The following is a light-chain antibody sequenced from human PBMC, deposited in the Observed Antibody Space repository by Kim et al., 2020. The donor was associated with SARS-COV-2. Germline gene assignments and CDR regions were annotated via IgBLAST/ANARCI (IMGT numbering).Light chain of an antibody. J-gene: IGLJ2*01. V-gene: IGLV3-1*01. CDR1: KLGDKY. CDR3: QAWDSNTVV. Sequence: SYELTQPPSVSVSPGQTASITCSGDKLGDKYACWYQQKPGQSPVLVIYQDSKRPSGIPEQFSGSNSGNTATLTISGTQAMDEADYYCQAWDSNTVVFGGG. CDR2: QDS.